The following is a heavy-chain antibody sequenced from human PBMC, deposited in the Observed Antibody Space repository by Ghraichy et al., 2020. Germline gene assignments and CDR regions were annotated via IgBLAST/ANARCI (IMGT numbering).Heavy chain of an antibody. Sequence: GGSLRLSCAASGFTFSGSAMHWVRQASGKGLEWVGRIRSKANSYATAYAASVKGRFTISRDDSKNTAYLQMNSLKTEDTAVYYCTRHPLVPAAMGDDAFDIWGQGTMVTVSS. CDR2: IRSKANSYAT. CDR3: TRHPLVPAAMGDDAFDI. J-gene: IGHJ3*02. D-gene: IGHD2-2*01. CDR1: GFTFSGSA. V-gene: IGHV3-73*01.